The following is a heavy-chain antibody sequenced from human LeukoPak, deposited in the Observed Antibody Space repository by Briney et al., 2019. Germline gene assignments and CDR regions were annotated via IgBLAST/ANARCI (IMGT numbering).Heavy chain of an antibody. Sequence: SETLSLTCTVSGGSISSSSYYWGWIRQPPGKGLEWIGSIYYSGSTYYNPSLKSRVTISVDTSKNQFSLKLSSVTAADTAVYYCARLGLQIGDPNEWFSPVNWFDPWGQGTLVTVSS. CDR3: ARLGLQIGDPNEWFSPVNWFDP. CDR2: IYYSGST. CDR1: GGSISSSSYY. J-gene: IGHJ5*02. V-gene: IGHV4-39*01. D-gene: IGHD3-3*01.